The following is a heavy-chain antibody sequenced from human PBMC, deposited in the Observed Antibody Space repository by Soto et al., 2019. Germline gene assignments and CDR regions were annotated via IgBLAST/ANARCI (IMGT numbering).Heavy chain of an antibody. V-gene: IGHV3-30-3*01. CDR3: ARGGDFGVVTLYYFDY. D-gene: IGHD3-3*01. CDR2: ISYDGSNK. CDR1: GFTFSSYA. Sequence: GGSLRLSCAASGFTFSSYAMHWVRQAPGKGLEWVAVISYDGSNKYYADSVKGRFTISRDNSKNTLYLQMNSLRAEDTAVYYCARGGDFGVVTLYYFDYWGQGTLVTVSS. J-gene: IGHJ4*02.